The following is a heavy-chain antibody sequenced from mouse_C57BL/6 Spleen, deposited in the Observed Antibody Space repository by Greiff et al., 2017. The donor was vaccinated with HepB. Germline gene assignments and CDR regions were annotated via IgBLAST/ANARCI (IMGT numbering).Heavy chain of an antibody. CDR2: ISSGGSYT. D-gene: IGHD1-1*02. J-gene: IGHJ4*01. Sequence: EVQGVESGGDLVKPGGSLKLSCAASGFTFSSYGMSWVRQTPDKRLEWVATISSGGSYTYYPDSVKGRFTISRDNAKNTLYLQMSSLKSEDTAMYYCAKAHMVYYAMDYWGQGTSVTVSS. CDR3: AKAHMVYYAMDY. CDR1: GFTFSSYG. V-gene: IGHV5-6*01.